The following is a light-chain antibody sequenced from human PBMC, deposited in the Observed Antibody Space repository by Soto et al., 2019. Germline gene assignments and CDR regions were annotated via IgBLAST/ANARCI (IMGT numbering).Light chain of an antibody. V-gene: IGKV3-20*01. Sequence: EIVLTQSPGPLSLSPGERATLSCRASQSVSSSYLAWYQQKPGQAPRLLIYGASSRATGIPDRFSGSGSGTDFTLTISRLEPEDFAVYYCQQYGRSPGLFTFGPGTKVDIK. CDR1: QSVSSSY. J-gene: IGKJ3*01. CDR3: QQYGRSPGLFT. CDR2: GAS.